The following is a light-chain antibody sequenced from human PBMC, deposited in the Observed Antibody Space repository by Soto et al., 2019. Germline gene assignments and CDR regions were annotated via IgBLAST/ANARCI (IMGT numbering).Light chain of an antibody. CDR2: EVT. J-gene: IGLJ2*01. Sequence: QSALTQPPSASGSPGQSVTIPCTGTSNDIGEYHYVSWYQQHPGKAPKLMIYEVTQRPSGVPHRFSGSKSGNTASLTVSDLQPEDEADYYCTSYAGSDNPVLFGGGTKLTVL. CDR3: TSYAGSDNPVL. V-gene: IGLV2-8*01. CDR1: SNDIGEYHY.